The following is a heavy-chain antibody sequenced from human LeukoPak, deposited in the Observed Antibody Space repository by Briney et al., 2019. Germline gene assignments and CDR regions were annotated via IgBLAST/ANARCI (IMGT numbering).Heavy chain of an antibody. Sequence: ASVKVSCKASGYTFTGYYKHWVRQAPGQGLEWMGWINPNSGGTNYAQKFQGRVTMTRDTSISTAYMELSRLRSDDTAVYYCARGGVRYYYGSGSYSTFDYWGQGTLVTVSS. CDR2: INPNSGGT. CDR1: GYTFTGYY. CDR3: ARGGVRYYYGSGSYSTFDY. D-gene: IGHD3-10*01. J-gene: IGHJ4*02. V-gene: IGHV1-2*02.